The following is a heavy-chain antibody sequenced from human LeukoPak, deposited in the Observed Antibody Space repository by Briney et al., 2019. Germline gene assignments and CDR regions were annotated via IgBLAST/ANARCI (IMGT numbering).Heavy chain of an antibody. CDR1: GGSISSGGYS. J-gene: IGHJ4*02. CDR2: IYHSGST. CDR3: ARGSLDSSGYYFDY. Sequence: SQTLSLTCAVSGGSISSGGYSWSWIRQPPGTGLEWIGYIYHSGSTYYNPSLKSRVTISVDRSKNQFPLKLSSVTAADTAVYYCARGSLDSSGYYFDYWGQGTLVTVSS. V-gene: IGHV4-30-2*01. D-gene: IGHD3-22*01.